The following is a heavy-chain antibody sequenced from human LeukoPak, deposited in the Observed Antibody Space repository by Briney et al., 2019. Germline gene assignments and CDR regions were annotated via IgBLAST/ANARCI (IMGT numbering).Heavy chain of an antibody. CDR3: ARKPQYCSSTGCYFWFDP. V-gene: IGHV4-31*03. CDR2: IYYSGST. D-gene: IGHD2-2*01. CDR1: GGSISSGGYY. Sequence: SETLSLTCTVSGGSISSGGYYWSWIRQHPGKGLEWIGYIYYSGSTYYNPSLKSRVTISVDTSKNQFSLKLSSVTAADTAVYYCARKPQYCSSTGCYFWFDPWGQGTLVTVSS. J-gene: IGHJ5*02.